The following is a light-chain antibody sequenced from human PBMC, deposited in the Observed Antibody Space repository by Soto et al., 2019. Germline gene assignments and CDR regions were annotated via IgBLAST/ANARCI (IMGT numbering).Light chain of an antibody. J-gene: IGLJ1*01. CDR1: SSDVGGYNY. CDR2: EVS. Sequence: QSALTQPASVSGSPGQSITISCTGTSSDVGGYNYVSWYQQHPGKAPKLMIYEVSNRPSGVSNRFSGSKSGNTASLTISGLQAEDEADYYCSSYTSSSTLDVFGTGTKLTGL. V-gene: IGLV2-14*01. CDR3: SSYTSSSTLDV.